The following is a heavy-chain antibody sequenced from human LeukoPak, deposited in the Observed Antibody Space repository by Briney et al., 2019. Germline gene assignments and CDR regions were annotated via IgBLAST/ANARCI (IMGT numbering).Heavy chain of an antibody. CDR1: GGSISSYY. J-gene: IGHJ3*02. D-gene: IGHD2-15*01. V-gene: IGHV4-59*12. Sequence: SETLSLTCTVSGGSISSYYWSWIRQPPGKGLEWIGYIYYSGSTNYNPSLKSRVTISVDTSKNQFSLKLSSVTAADTAVYYCASEGYCSGGSCYSVDAFDIWGQGTMVTVSS. CDR2: IYYSGST. CDR3: ASEGYCSGGSCYSVDAFDI.